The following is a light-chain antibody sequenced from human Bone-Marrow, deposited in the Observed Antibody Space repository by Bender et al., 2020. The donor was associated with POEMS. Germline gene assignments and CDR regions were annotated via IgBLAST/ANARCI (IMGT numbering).Light chain of an antibody. J-gene: IGLJ3*02. Sequence: QSVLTQPPSASGAPGQRVTISCSGGISNIGDNYVYWYHQVPGSAPKLLIYRDYQRPSGVPDRISGSKSANSASLAISGLRSEDDGDYYCAVWDDSLSAWVFGGGTSLTVL. CDR1: ISNIGDNY. CDR3: AVWDDSLSAWV. CDR2: RDY. V-gene: IGLV1-47*01.